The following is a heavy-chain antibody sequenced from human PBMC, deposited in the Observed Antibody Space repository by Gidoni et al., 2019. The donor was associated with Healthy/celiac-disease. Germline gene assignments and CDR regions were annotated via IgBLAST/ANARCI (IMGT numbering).Heavy chain of an antibody. D-gene: IGHD6-19*01. Sequence: QVQLQESGPGLVKPSETLSLTCTVSGYSISRAYYWGWIRQPPGKGLEWIGSIYHSVSTYYNPSLKSRVTISVDTSKNQFSLKLSSVTAADTAVYYCARASYSSGWYLGGIGWFDPWGQGTLVTVSS. CDR3: ARASYSSGWYLGGIGWFDP. J-gene: IGHJ5*02. CDR1: GYSISRAYY. V-gene: IGHV4-38-2*02. CDR2: IYHSVST.